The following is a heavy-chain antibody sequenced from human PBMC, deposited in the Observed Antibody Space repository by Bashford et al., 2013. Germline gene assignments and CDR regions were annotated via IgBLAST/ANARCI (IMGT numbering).Heavy chain of an antibody. J-gene: IGHJ6*02. V-gene: IGHV1-69*10. CDR3: ARDNYDSSGFYPRVYYGMDV. Sequence: VASVKVSCKASGGTFTSYAISWVRQAPGQGLEWMGGIISIVGRANYAQEFQGRVTITADKSTSTAYMELSSLRSEDTAVYYCARDNYDSSGFYPRVYYGMDVWGQGTTVTVSS. D-gene: IGHD3-22*01. CDR2: IISIVGRA. CDR1: GGTFTSYA.